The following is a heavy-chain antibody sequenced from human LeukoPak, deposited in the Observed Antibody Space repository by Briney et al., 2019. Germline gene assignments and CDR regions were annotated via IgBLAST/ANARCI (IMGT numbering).Heavy chain of an antibody. J-gene: IGHJ4*02. CDR2: IFHSGTT. CDR1: GGSIGSSNW. CDR3: ARLNSSGWPFIY. D-gene: IGHD6-19*01. Sequence: SGTLSLTCAVSGGSIGSSNWWGWVRQPPGKGLEWIGEIFHSGTTNYNPSLKSRVTISVDKSKNQFSLKLSSVTAADTAVYYCARLNSSGWPFIYWGQGTLVTVSS. V-gene: IGHV4-4*02.